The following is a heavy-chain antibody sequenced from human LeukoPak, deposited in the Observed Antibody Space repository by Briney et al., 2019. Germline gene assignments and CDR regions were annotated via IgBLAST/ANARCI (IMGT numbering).Heavy chain of an antibody. CDR2: INPNSDGT. V-gene: IGHV1-2*02. J-gene: IGHJ3*02. CDR3: ARDRGSYFSDAFDI. D-gene: IGHD1-26*01. Sequence: ASVTVSFMASGYTFTVYYMHWVRQAPGQGLEWMGWINPNSDGTSYAQRFQGRVTMTRDTSIGTDYMELSGLRSDDTAVYYCARDRGSYFSDAFDIWGQGTMVTVCS. CDR1: GYTFTVYY.